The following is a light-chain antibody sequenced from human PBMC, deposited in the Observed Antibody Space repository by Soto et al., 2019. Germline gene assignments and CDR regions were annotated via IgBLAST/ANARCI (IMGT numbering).Light chain of an antibody. J-gene: IGKJ2*01. Sequence: EIVLTQSPGTLSLSPGERATLSCRASQSVRSNYLAWYQQKPGQAPRLLIYGASSRATGIPDRFSGSGSGTDFTLTISRLEPEDFAVYYCQHYCSSAYTFGQGT. CDR3: QHYCSSAYT. V-gene: IGKV3-20*01. CDR2: GAS. CDR1: QSVRSNY.